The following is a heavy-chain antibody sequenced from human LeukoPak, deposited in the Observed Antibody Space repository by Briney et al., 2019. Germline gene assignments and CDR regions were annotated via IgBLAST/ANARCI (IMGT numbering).Heavy chain of an antibody. Sequence: GGSLRLSCAASGFTFSSYAMSWVRQAPGKGLEWVSAISGSGGSTYHADSVKGRFTISRDNSKNTLYLQMNSLRAEDTAVYYCAKDPGRYYYDSSGYYYAVDYWGQGTLVTVSS. D-gene: IGHD3-22*01. CDR1: GFTFSSYA. CDR2: ISGSGGST. V-gene: IGHV3-23*01. CDR3: AKDPGRYYYDSSGYYYAVDY. J-gene: IGHJ4*02.